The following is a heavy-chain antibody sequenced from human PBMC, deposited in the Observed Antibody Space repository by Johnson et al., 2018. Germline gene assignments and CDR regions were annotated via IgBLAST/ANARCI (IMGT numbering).Heavy chain of an antibody. CDR1: GGTFSSYA. CDR2: IISIFGSA. V-gene: IGHV1-69*01. D-gene: IGHD3-22*01. Sequence: QVQLVESGAEVKKPGSSVKVSCKASGGTFSSYAISWVRQAPGQGLEWMGGIISIFGSANYAQKFQGRITITADESTSTASMELSSLRSEDTAVYYCARGIVVVTNDAFDIWGQGTMVTVSS. J-gene: IGHJ3*02. CDR3: ARGIVVVTNDAFDI.